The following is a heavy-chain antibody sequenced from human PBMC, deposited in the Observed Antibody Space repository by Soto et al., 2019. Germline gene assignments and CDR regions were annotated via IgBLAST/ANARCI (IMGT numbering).Heavy chain of an antibody. CDR2: ISYSGST. J-gene: IGHJ4*02. D-gene: IGHD5-18*01. CDR1: GGAISSGNYY. Sequence: QVQLQESGPGLVKPSQTLSLTCTVSGGAISSGNYYWSWIRQPPGKGLEWIGFISYSGSTYYSLSLKSRVTISVDTSKNKFSLHLSFVTDADTAVYYCATMGTPATGLYNFDYWGQGTLVTVSS. V-gene: IGHV4-30-4*01. CDR3: ATMGTPATGLYNFDY.